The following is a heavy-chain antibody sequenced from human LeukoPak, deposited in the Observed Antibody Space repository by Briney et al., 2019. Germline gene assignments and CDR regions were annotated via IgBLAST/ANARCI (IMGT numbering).Heavy chain of an antibody. J-gene: IGHJ5*02. Sequence: GSSVKVSCKASGGTSRGNGYNWVREAPGQGLEWMGGIIPMFDPRSYAQKFQGRVTLTSDESRTTVYMELSNLTTEDTAIYYCAREANFGGNLNWLDPWGQGTLVTVSS. V-gene: IGHV1-69*01. CDR1: GGTSRGNG. D-gene: IGHD4-23*01. CDR3: AREANFGGNLNWLDP. CDR2: IIPMFDPR.